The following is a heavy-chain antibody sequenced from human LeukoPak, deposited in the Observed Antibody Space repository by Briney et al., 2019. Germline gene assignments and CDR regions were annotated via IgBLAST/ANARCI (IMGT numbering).Heavy chain of an antibody. D-gene: IGHD6-19*01. CDR1: GYTFTSYE. V-gene: IGHV1-8*01. CDR2: MNPHTGNT. Sequence: ASAKVSCKASGYTFTSYEINWVRQATGQGLEWMGWMNPHTGNTGYAQKFQGRATMTRNTSISTAYMELSSLRVEDTAVYYCARGSGWVTRDRVLDPWGQGTLVTVSS. J-gene: IGHJ5*02. CDR3: ARGSGWVTRDRVLDP.